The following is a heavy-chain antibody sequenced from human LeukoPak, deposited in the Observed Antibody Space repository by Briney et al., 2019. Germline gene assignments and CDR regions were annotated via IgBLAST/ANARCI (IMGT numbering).Heavy chain of an antibody. CDR1: GGSISSYY. Sequence: SETLSLTCTVSGGSISSYYWSWIRQPPGKGLEWIGYIYYSGSTNYNPSLKSRVTISVDTSKNQFSLKLSSVTAADTAVYYCAGDSSSSIYFDYWGQGTLVTFSS. CDR2: IYYSGST. D-gene: IGHD6-6*01. V-gene: IGHV4-59*01. CDR3: AGDSSSSIYFDY. J-gene: IGHJ4*02.